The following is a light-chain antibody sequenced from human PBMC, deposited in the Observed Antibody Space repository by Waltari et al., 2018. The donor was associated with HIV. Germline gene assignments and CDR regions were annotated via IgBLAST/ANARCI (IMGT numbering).Light chain of an antibody. Sequence: DIQMTKSPSSLSASVGDRVTITCRASQHIYSFLNWYQQHPGKAPKPLIYAASRLHSGVPSRVSGSGSGTDFTLTISNLQPEDFATYYCLQTDTTPLTFGPGTKVDI. V-gene: IGKV1-39*01. J-gene: IGKJ3*01. CDR2: AAS. CDR3: LQTDTTPLT. CDR1: QHIYSF.